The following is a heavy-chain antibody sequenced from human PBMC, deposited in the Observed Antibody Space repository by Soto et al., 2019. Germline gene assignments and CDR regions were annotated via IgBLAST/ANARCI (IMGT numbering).Heavy chain of an antibody. Sequence: GETLTLTCTVSGFSISSYSISWIRQPPGKGLEWVSYISNSGSSTYYADSVKGRFTISRDNAKNSLYLQMNSLRAEDTAVYYCARERGIHYYGSGSRWGLDYWGQGTLVTVSS. CDR1: GFSISSYS. CDR3: ARERGIHYYGSGSRWGLDY. J-gene: IGHJ4*02. D-gene: IGHD3-10*01. V-gene: IGHV3-11*04. CDR2: ISNSGSST.